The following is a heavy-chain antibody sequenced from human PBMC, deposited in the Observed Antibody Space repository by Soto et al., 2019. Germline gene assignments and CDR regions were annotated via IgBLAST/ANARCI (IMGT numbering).Heavy chain of an antibody. CDR3: ARDNPRNWYSSSWVYYGMDV. CDR2: ISSSSSYI. V-gene: IGHV3-21*04. Sequence: SLRLSCAASGFTFSSYSMNWVRQAPGKGLEWVSSISSSSSYIYYADSVKGRFTISRDNAKNSLYLQMNSLRADDTAVYYCARDNPRNWYSSSWVYYGMDVWGQGTTVTVSS. D-gene: IGHD6-13*01. J-gene: IGHJ6*02. CDR1: GFTFSSYS.